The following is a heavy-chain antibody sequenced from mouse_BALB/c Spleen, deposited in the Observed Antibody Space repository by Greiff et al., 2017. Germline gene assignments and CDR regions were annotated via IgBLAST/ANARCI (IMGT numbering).Heavy chain of an antibody. CDR2: INPGSGGT. J-gene: IGHJ4*01. V-gene: IGHV1-54*01. Sequence: QVQLQQSGAELVRPGTSVKVSCKASGYAFTNYLIEWVKQRPGQGLEWIGVINPGSGGTNYNEKFKGKATLTADKSSSTAYMQLSSLTSDDSAVYFCARGGAYYRDDEYAMDYWGQGTSVTVSS. D-gene: IGHD2-14*01. CDR3: ARGGAYYRDDEYAMDY. CDR1: GYAFTNYL.